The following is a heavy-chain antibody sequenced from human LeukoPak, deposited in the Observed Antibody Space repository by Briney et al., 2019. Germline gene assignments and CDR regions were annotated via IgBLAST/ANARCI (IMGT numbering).Heavy chain of an antibody. D-gene: IGHD3-22*01. V-gene: IGHV3-7*05. CDR1: RFTFSNYW. Sequence: GGSLRLSCAASRFTFSNYWRSWVRQAPGKGLEWVANIKQDGSEKYYVDSVKGRFTISRDNAKNSLYLQMNTLRAEDTAVYYCARRRAVIPNTWFDLWGQGTLVTVSS. J-gene: IGHJ5*02. CDR3: ARRRAVIPNTWFDL. CDR2: IKQDGSEK.